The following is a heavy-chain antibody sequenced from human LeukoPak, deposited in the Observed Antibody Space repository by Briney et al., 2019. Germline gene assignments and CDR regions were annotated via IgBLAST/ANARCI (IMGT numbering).Heavy chain of an antibody. V-gene: IGHV3-23*01. CDR3: ARGRLRVIDAFDI. J-gene: IGHJ3*02. D-gene: IGHD2-21*01. CDR2: ISGSGGST. CDR1: GFTFTDAW. Sequence: GGSLSLSCAVSGFTFTDAWMTWIRQAPGKGLEWVSAISGSGGSTYYADSVKGRFTISRDNSKNTLYLQMNSLRAEDTAVYYCARGRLRVIDAFDIWGQGTMVTVSS.